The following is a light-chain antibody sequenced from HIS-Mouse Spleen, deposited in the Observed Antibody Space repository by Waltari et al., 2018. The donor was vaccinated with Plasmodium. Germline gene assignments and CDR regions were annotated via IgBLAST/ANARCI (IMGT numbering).Light chain of an antibody. J-gene: IGLJ2*01. CDR2: DDS. CDR3: QVWDSSSDHPV. CDR1: KIGSKS. V-gene: IGLV3-21*02. Sequence: SYVLTQPPSVSVAPGQQARITCGGNKIGSKSVNLYQQKPGQAPVLVVYDDSDRPSGIPERFSGSNSGNTATLTISRVEAGDEADYYCQVWDSSSDHPVFGGGTKLTVL.